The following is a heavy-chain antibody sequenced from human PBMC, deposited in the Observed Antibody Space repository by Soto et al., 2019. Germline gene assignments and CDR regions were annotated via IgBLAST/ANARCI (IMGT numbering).Heavy chain of an antibody. CDR3: AKGRSVAPDAFDAFDI. V-gene: IGHV3-23*01. D-gene: IGHD6-19*01. Sequence: PGGSLRLSCAASGFTFSSYAMSWVRQAPGKGLEWVSAISGSGGRSYYADSVKGRFTISRDNSKNTLYLQMNSLRAEDTAIYYCAKGRSVAPDAFDAFDIWGQGTLVTVSS. J-gene: IGHJ3*02. CDR1: GFTFSSYA. CDR2: ISGSGGRS.